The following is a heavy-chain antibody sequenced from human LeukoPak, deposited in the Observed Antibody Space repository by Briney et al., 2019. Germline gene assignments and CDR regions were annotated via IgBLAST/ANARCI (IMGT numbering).Heavy chain of an antibody. Sequence: GASVKVSCKASGYTFTSYYMHWVRQAPGQGLEWMGIINPSGGSTSYAQKFQGRVTMTRDTSTSTVYMELSSLRSEDTAVYYCARAPREYCSSTSCYKGWFDPWGRGTLVTVSS. V-gene: IGHV1-46*01. CDR1: GYTFTSYY. CDR3: ARAPREYCSSTSCYKGWFDP. D-gene: IGHD2-2*02. J-gene: IGHJ5*02. CDR2: INPSGGST.